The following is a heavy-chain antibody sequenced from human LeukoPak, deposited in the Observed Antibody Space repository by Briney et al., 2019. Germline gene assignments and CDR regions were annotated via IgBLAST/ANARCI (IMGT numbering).Heavy chain of an antibody. CDR2: IKQDGSEK. D-gene: IGHD1-26*01. CDR1: GVTFSNYW. Sequence: PGGSLRLSCAASGVTFSNYWMSWVRQAPGKGLEWVATIKQDGSEKYYVDSVKGRFTISRDSAKNSLNLQMNILRGEDTAVYYCARDKDSGGATGSILDYWGQGTLVTVCS. CDR3: ARDKDSGGATGSILDY. V-gene: IGHV3-7*03. J-gene: IGHJ4*02.